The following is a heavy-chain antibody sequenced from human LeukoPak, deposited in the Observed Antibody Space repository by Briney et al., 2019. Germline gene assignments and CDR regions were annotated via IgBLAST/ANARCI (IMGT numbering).Heavy chain of an antibody. Sequence: KPSETLSLTCTVSGGSISSSSYYWGWIRQPPGKGLEWIGSIYYSGSTYYNPSLKSRVTISVDTSKNQFSLQLNSVTPEDTAVYYCARSTAAAAFDIWGQGTMVTVSS. CDR2: IYYSGST. D-gene: IGHD1-1*01. J-gene: IGHJ3*02. V-gene: IGHV4-39*01. CDR3: ARSTAAAAFDI. CDR1: GGSISSSSYY.